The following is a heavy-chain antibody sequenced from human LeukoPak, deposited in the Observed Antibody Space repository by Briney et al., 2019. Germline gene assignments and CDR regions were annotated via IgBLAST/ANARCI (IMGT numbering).Heavy chain of an antibody. Sequence: LSETLSLTCTVSGGSISSSSYYWGWIRQPPGKGLEWIGSIYYSGSTYCNPSLKSRVTISVDTSKNQLSLKLSSVTAADTAVYYCASARTSSRSWFTFDYWGQGILVTVSS. D-gene: IGHD6-13*01. CDR2: IYYSGST. CDR1: GGSISSSSYY. CDR3: ASARTSSRSWFTFDY. J-gene: IGHJ4*02. V-gene: IGHV4-39*01.